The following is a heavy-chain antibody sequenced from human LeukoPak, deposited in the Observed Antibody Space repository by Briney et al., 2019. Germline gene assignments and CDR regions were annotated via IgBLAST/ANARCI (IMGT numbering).Heavy chain of an antibody. Sequence: GGSLRLSCAASGFTFSGYSMNWVRQAPGKGLEWVSSISSSSSYIYYADSVKGRFTISRDNSKNTLYLQMNSLRAEDTAVYYCAKAGGLLWFGELDYWGQGTLVTVSS. CDR1: GFTFSGYS. CDR2: ISSSSSYI. D-gene: IGHD3-10*01. J-gene: IGHJ4*02. V-gene: IGHV3-21*04. CDR3: AKAGGLLWFGELDY.